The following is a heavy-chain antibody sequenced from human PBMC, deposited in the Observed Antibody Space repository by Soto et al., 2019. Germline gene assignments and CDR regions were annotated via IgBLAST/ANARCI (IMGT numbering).Heavy chain of an antibody. CDR1: GGTFSSYA. Sequence: ASVKVSCKASGGTFSSYAIRWVRQAPGQGIEWMGGIIPIFGTANYAQKFQGRVTITADESTSTAYMELSSLRSEDTAVYYCARVGIVVPAATFDIWGQGTMVTVSS. V-gene: IGHV1-69*13. CDR3: ARVGIVVPAATFDI. CDR2: IIPIFGTA. J-gene: IGHJ3*02. D-gene: IGHD2-2*01.